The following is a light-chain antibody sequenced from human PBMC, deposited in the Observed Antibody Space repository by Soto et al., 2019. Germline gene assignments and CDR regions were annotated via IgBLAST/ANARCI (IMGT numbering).Light chain of an antibody. CDR3: QQSYSTPRT. J-gene: IGKJ1*01. Sequence: DIQMTQSPSSLSASVGDRVTITCRASQSISNYLNWYQQKPGKAPKLLIYGASNLQSGVPSRFSGSGSGTDFTLTISSLQPEDFVTYYCQQSYSTPRTFGQGTKVEIK. CDR1: QSISNY. V-gene: IGKV1-39*01. CDR2: GAS.